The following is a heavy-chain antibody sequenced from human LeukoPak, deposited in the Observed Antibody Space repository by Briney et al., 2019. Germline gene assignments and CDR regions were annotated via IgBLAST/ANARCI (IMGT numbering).Heavy chain of an antibody. CDR2: ISSEGGST. CDR3: ARVGLSGSFDS. J-gene: IGHJ4*02. D-gene: IGHD6-19*01. CDR1: GFTLSTYS. V-gene: IGHV3-64*02. Sequence: GGSLRLSCVASGFTLSTYSMHWVRQAPGKGLEYVSAISSEGGSTYYADSVKGRFTISRDNSKNTLYLEMGGLRAEDMAVYYCARVGLSGSFDSWGQGALVTVSS.